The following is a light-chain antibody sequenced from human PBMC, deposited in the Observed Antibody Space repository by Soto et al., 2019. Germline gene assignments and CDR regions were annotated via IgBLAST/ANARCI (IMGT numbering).Light chain of an antibody. CDR2: KAS. Sequence: DIQMTQSPSTLSACVGDRVTITCRASQSISSWLAWYQQKPGKAPKLLIYKASSLESGVPSRFSGSGSGTEFTLTISSLQPDDFATYYCQQYNSPVTFGQGTKLEIK. V-gene: IGKV1-5*03. CDR1: QSISSW. CDR3: QQYNSPVT. J-gene: IGKJ2*01.